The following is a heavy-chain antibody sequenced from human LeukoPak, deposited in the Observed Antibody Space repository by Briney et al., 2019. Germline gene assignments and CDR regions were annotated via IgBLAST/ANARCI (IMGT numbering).Heavy chain of an antibody. V-gene: IGHV1-3*01. J-gene: IGHJ6*02. CDR1: GYTFSSHA. CDR2: INAGNGNT. D-gene: IGHD3-10*01. Sequence: ASVKVSCKASGYTFSSHAMHWVRQAPGQRLEWMGWINAGNGNTKYSQKFQGRVTITRDTSASTAYMELSSLRSEDTAVYYCARDHKSLLLWFGEFSGPMDVWGQGTTVTVSS. CDR3: ARDHKSLLLWFGEFSGPMDV.